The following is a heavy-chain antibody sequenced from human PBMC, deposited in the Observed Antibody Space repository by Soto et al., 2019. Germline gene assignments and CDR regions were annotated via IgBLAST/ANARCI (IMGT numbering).Heavy chain of an antibody. CDR3: ARDVRDWNYGYGMDV. J-gene: IGHJ6*02. V-gene: IGHV4-34*01. CDR1: GGSLSGYY. D-gene: IGHD1-7*01. Sequence: SETLSLTCAVYGGSLSGYYWSWIRQPPGKGLEWFGEINHRGSTNYNPSLKSRVTISVDTSKNQFSLKLSSVTAADTAVYYCARDVRDWNYGYGMDVWGQGTTVTVSS. CDR2: INHRGST.